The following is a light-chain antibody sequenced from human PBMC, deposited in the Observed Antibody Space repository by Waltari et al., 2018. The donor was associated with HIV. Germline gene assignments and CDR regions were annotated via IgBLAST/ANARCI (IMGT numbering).Light chain of an antibody. V-gene: IGKV4-1*01. J-gene: IGKJ1*01. Sequence: DVVMTLSPGYLAVCLGERATINCQYSHSVLYYSNNKNYLAWYQQKPGQSPNLLMYWASTRESGVPDRFTGSGSGTDFTLTISSLQAEDVAIYYCQQYHTIPWTFGHGTRVEIK. CDR2: WAS. CDR1: HSVLYYSNNKNY. CDR3: QQYHTIPWT.